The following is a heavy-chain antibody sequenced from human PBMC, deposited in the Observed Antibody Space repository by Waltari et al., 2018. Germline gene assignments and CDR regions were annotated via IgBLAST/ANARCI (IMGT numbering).Heavy chain of an antibody. CDR3: AIQISGVVF. J-gene: IGHJ4*02. Sequence: EVQLVESGGGLVQPGGFLRPSLAAFGFTLRAYRVHWVRQAPGKGLVWVSLINADGRATLYAASVKGRFTMSRDNAKDTLYLQMNSLRGEDTAVYYCAIQISGVVFWGQGTLVTVSS. CDR2: INADGRAT. V-gene: IGHV3-74*01. D-gene: IGHD3-3*01. CDR1: GFTLRAYR.